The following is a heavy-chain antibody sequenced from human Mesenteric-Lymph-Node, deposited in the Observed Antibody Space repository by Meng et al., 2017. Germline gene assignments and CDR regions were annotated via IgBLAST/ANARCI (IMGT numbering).Heavy chain of an antibody. CDR1: GGSFSGYY. V-gene: IGHV4-34*01. CDR2: INHRGST. Sequence: QVQLQQWGAGLLKPSETLSLTCAVYGGSFSGYYWSWIRQPPGKGLEWIGEINHRGSTNYNPSLKSRVTISVDTSKNQFSLELNYVTAADTAVYYCARDQGGAGAYWGQGTLVTVSS. CDR3: ARDQGGAGAY. D-gene: IGHD2-15*01. J-gene: IGHJ4*02.